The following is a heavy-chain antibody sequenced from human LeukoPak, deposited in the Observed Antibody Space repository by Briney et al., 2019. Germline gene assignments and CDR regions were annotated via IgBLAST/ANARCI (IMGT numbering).Heavy chain of an antibody. V-gene: IGHV3-33*01. CDR3: GTVRGPDSSRWYSDY. J-gene: IGHJ4*02. CDR2: IWYDGGNK. CDR1: GFRFSNYG. Sequence: GRSLRLSCAASGFRFSNYGMHWVRQAPGNGLEWVALIWYDGGNKYYADSVKGRFTISRDNSKNTLYPQVNSLRAEDTAVYYCGTVRGPDSSRWYSDYWGQGTLVTVSS. D-gene: IGHD6-13*01.